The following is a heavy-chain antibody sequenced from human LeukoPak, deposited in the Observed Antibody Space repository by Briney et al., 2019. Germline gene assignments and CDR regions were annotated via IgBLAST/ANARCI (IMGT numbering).Heavy chain of an antibody. CDR3: AREFRKGLDWFDP. Sequence: SETLSLTCIVSGGSISSYYWNWIRQPPGKGLEWIGYIYYSGSTNYNPSLKSRVTISVDTPKNQFSLNLTSVTAADTAVYYCAREFRKGLDWFDPWGQGTLVTVSS. CDR2: IYYSGST. CDR1: GGSISSYY. V-gene: IGHV4-59*01. J-gene: IGHJ5*02.